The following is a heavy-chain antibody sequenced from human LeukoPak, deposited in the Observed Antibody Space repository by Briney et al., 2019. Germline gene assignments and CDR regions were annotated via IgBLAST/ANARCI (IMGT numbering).Heavy chain of an antibody. J-gene: IGHJ4*02. CDR3: ARDPSFYYYFDY. CDR2: INSDGSST. D-gene: IGHD3-10*01. CDR1: GFTFRSYW. V-gene: IGHV3-74*01. Sequence: GGSLRLSCAASGFTFRSYWMHWVRQTPGKGLVWVSRINSDGSSTNYADSVKGRFTISRDNAKNTLYRQVNSLRAEDSAVYYCARDPSFYYYFDYWGQGTLVTVSS.